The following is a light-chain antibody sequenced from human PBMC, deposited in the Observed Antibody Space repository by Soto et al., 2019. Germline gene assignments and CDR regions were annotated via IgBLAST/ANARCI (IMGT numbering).Light chain of an antibody. CDR3: QQRSNWPIT. J-gene: IGKJ5*01. Sequence: EIVLTQSPATLSLSPGERATLFCRASQSVSSYVAWYQQKPGQAPRFLIYDASNRATGIPARFSGSGSGTDFTLTISGLEPEDFAVYYCQQRSNWPITFGQGTRLEIK. V-gene: IGKV3-11*01. CDR2: DAS. CDR1: QSVSSY.